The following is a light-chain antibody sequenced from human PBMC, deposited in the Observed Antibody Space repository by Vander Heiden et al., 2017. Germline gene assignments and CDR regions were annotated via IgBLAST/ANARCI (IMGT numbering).Light chain of an antibody. CDR3: NPRDTSGDLVV. CDR2: GKN. J-gene: IGLJ2*01. V-gene: IGLV3-19*01. CDR1: SLRSYY. Sequence: SSELTQDPAVSVALGQTVRITCQGDSLRSYYTSWYQQKPGQAPVLVIYGKNNRPSGIPDRFSGSSSGNTSSLTITGAQAEDEADYYCNPRDTSGDLVVFGGGTKLTVL.